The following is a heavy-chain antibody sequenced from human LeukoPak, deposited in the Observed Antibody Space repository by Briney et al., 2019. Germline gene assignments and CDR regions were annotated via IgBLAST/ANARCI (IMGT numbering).Heavy chain of an antibody. D-gene: IGHD4-17*01. CDR3: ARDQDFGPQYGDYQYYFDY. V-gene: IGHV1-69*01. J-gene: IGHJ4*02. Sequence: SVKVSCKASGGTFSSYAISWVRQAPGQGLEWMGGIIPIFGTANYAQKFQGRVTITADESTSTAYMELSSLRSEDTAVYYCARDQDFGPQYGDYQYYFDYWGQGTLVTVSS. CDR2: IIPIFGTA. CDR1: GGTFSSYA.